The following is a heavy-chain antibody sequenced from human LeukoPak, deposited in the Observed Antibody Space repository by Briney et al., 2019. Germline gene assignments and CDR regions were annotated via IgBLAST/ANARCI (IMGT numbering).Heavy chain of an antibody. J-gene: IGHJ4*02. CDR2: ISGGGETT. CDR1: GFTFSNYA. CDR3: ARDYADYVGYFFFDY. D-gene: IGHD4-17*01. Sequence: GGSLRLSCAASGFTFSNYAMNWVRQAPGKGLEWVSSISGGGETTYYADSAKGRFTISRDNSQNTLYLQMNSLRAEDTAVYYCARDYADYVGYFFFDYWGQGTLVTVSS. V-gene: IGHV3-23*01.